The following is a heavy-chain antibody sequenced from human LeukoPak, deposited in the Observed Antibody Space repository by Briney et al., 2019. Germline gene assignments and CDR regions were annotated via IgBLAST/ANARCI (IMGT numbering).Heavy chain of an antibody. J-gene: IGHJ4*02. CDR2: TSSSDAGK. CDR3: AKAPVTSCRGAFCYPFDS. CDR1: GFILSSYA. V-gene: IGHV3-23*01. D-gene: IGHD2-15*01. Sequence: PGGSLRLSCTVSGFILSSYALSWVRRAPGKGLEWVSATSSSDAGKYYADSVRGRFTISRDNSRNTMYLQMNSLRVEDAAVYYCAKAPVTSCRGAFCYPFDSWGQGTLVTVSS.